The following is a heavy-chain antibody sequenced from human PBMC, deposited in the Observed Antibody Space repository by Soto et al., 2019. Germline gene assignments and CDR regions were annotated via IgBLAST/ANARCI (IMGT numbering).Heavy chain of an antibody. Sequence: SETLSLTCTVSGGSISGHYLTWIRQPPGKGLEWIGYIFYSGSTNYNPSLKSRVTISVDTSKNQFSLKLSSVTAADTAVYYCARVGSSGWSPDYWGPGTLVTVYS. CDR1: GGSISGHY. J-gene: IGHJ4*02. V-gene: IGHV4-59*11. CDR3: ARVGSSGWSPDY. CDR2: IFYSGST. D-gene: IGHD6-19*01.